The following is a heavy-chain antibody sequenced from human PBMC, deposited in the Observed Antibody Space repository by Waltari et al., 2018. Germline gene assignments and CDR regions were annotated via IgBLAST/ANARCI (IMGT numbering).Heavy chain of an antibody. CDR1: GFAFSTYG. CDR3: AKDPYSNYDSYYSYMDV. D-gene: IGHD4-4*01. Sequence: QVQLVESGGGVVQPGGSLRLSCAASGFAFSTYGMHWVRQAPGKGLEWVAFIRDDGKIKNYADSVKGRFTISRDNSKNTLSLQVNSLGAEDTAVYYCAKDPYSNYDSYYSYMDVWGKGTTVTISS. J-gene: IGHJ6*03. CDR2: IRDDGKIK. V-gene: IGHV3-30*02.